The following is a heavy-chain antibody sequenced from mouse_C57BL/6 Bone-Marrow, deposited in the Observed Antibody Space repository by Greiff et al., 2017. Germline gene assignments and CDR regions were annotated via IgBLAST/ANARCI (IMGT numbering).Heavy chain of an antibody. CDR2: ISSGGDYI. J-gene: IGHJ3*01. CDR3: TRDYYYGSRFAY. CDR1: GFTFSSYA. D-gene: IGHD1-1*01. V-gene: IGHV5-9-1*02. Sequence: EVQVVESGEGLVKPGGSLKLSCAASGFTFSSYAMSWVRQTPEKRLEWVAYISSGGDYIYYADTVKGRFTISRDNARNTLYLQMSSLKSEDTAMYYCTRDYYYGSRFAYWGQGTLVTVSA.